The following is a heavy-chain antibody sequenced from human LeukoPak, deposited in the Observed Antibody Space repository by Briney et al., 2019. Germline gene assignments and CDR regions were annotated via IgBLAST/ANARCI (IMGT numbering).Heavy chain of an antibody. CDR1: GFTFSSYA. V-gene: IGHV4-34*01. CDR2: INHSGST. J-gene: IGHJ6*03. D-gene: IGHD3-10*01. CDR3: ARGGVWFGELVPYYYYYMDV. Sequence: GSLRLSCAASGFTFSSYAMSWIRQPPGKGLEWIGEINHSGSTNYNPSLKSRVTISVDTSKNQFSLKLSSVTAADTAVYYCARGGVWFGELVPYYYYYMDVWGKGTTVTVSS.